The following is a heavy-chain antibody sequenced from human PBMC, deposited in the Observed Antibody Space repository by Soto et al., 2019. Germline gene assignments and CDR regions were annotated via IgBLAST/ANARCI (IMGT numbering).Heavy chain of an antibody. J-gene: IGHJ5*02. CDR2: IIPIFGTA. CDR1: GGTFSSYA. D-gene: IGHD3-3*01. V-gene: IGHV1-69*13. Sequence: GASVKVSCKASGGTFSSYAISWVRQAPGQGLERMGGIIPIFGTANYAQKFQGRVTITADESTSTAYMELSSLRSEDTAVYYCASLRSGYPSFWFDPWGQGTLVTVSS. CDR3: ASLRSGYPSFWFDP.